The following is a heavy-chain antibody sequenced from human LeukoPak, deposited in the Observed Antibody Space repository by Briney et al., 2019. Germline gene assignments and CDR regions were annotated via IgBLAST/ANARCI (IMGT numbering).Heavy chain of an antibody. CDR3: AKVSYFDWLLYPDY. D-gene: IGHD3-9*01. V-gene: IGHV3-74*01. Sequence: GGSLRLSCAASGFTFSSYWMHWVRQAPGKGLVWVSHIKTDGSSTNYADSVKGRFTISRDNSKNTLYLQMNSLRAEDTAVYYCAKVSYFDWLLYPDYWGQGTLVTVSS. J-gene: IGHJ4*02. CDR1: GFTFSSYW. CDR2: IKTDGSST.